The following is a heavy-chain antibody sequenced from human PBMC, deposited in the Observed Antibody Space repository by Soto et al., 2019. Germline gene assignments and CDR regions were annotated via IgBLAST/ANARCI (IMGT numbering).Heavy chain of an antibody. Sequence: SETLSLTCTVSGGSISSGGYYWSWIRQHPGKGLEWIGYIYYSGSTYYNPSLKSRVTISVDTSKNQFSLKLSSVTAADTAVYYCATSGDVYERYYFDYWGQGTLVTVSS. V-gene: IGHV4-31*03. CDR1: GGSISSGGYY. CDR2: IYYSGST. CDR3: ATSGDVYERYYFDY. J-gene: IGHJ4*02. D-gene: IGHD3-10*01.